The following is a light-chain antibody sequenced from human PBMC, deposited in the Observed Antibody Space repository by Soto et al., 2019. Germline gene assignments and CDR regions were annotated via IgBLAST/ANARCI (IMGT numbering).Light chain of an antibody. J-gene: IGLJ2*01. V-gene: IGLV2-11*01. CDR3: CSYGADAYI. CDR2: DVS. CDR1: NRDVTTYNY. Sequence: QSVLTQPRSVSESPGQSVTISCTGLNRDVTTYNYVSWFQQHPGKAPKLMIFDVSVRPSGVPARFTGSKSDNAASLTITGLQAEDEADYYCCSYGADAYIFGGGNKVTVL.